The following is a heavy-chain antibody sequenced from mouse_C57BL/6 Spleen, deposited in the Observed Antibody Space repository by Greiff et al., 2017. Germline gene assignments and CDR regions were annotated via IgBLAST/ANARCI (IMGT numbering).Heavy chain of an antibody. CDR2: IDPEDGET. CDR3: ARNDERFTNLDY. V-gene: IGHV14-2*01. Sequence: EVQLQQSGAELVKPGASVTLSCTASGFNIKDYYMHWVKQRPEQGLEWIGRIDPEDGETKYAPKFQGKATITADTSSNTAYLQLSSLPSEDTAVYYCARNDERFTNLDYWGQGTTLTVSS. D-gene: IGHD1-1*01. J-gene: IGHJ2*01. CDR1: GFNIKDYY.